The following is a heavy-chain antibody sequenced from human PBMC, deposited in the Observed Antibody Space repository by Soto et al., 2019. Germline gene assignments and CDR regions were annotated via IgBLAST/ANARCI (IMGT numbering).Heavy chain of an antibody. CDR3: ARQIYDSDTGPNFQYYFDS. Sequence: GESLKISCKGSGYSFAGYWITWVRQKPGKGLEWMGRIDPSDSQTYYSPSFRGHVTISVAKSITTVFLQWSSLRASDTAMYYCARQIYDSDTGPNFQYYFDSWGQGTPVTVS. CDR1: GYSFAGYW. CDR2: IDPSDSQT. D-gene: IGHD3-22*01. V-gene: IGHV5-10-1*01. J-gene: IGHJ4*02.